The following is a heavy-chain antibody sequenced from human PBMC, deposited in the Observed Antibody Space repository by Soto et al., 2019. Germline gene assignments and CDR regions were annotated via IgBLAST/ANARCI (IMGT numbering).Heavy chain of an antibody. Sequence: GVSLRLSCAGSGFTLGDHYIDWVREAPWKSLEWVGRSRDKPQGYSTAYAASVKGRFTTSRDESKNSAYLQMNSLKTEDTAVYYCVRATYFSDSSGYTRCLDYWGQGTLVTVSS. CDR1: GFTLGDHY. CDR2: SRDKPQGYST. D-gene: IGHD3-22*01. CDR3: VRATYFSDSSGYTRCLDY. J-gene: IGHJ4*02. V-gene: IGHV3-72*01.